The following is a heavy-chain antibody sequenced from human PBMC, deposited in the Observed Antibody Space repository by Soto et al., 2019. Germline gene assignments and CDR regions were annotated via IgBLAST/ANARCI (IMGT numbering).Heavy chain of an antibody. V-gene: IGHV3-21*01. J-gene: IGHJ4*02. D-gene: IGHD3-9*01. CDR1: GFTFSTYT. CDR3: ARALRDLRYFASCLDY. CDR2: ISSSSSYI. Sequence: GGSLRLSCSASGFTFSTYTMDWVRQAPGKGLEWVSSISSSSSYIYYADSLKGRFTISRDNAKNSLYLQMNSLRAEDTAVYYCARALRDLRYFASCLDYWGQGTLVTVSS.